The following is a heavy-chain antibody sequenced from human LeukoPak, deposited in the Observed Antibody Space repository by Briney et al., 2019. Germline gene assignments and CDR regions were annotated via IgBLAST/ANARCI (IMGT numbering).Heavy chain of an antibody. D-gene: IGHD6-13*01. V-gene: IGHV3-21*01. J-gene: IGHJ4*02. Sequence: GGSLRLSCATSGFNFNTYTMNWVRQAPGKGLEWVSSITTTSSHTHYADSVKGRFTISRDNAKNSLYLQMNSLRAEDTAVYYCASLMAATQWGALDHWGQGTLVTVSS. CDR3: ASLMAATQWGALDH. CDR2: ITTTSSHT. CDR1: GFNFNTYT.